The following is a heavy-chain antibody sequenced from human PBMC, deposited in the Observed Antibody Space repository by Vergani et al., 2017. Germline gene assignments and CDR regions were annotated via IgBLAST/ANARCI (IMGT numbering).Heavy chain of an antibody. V-gene: IGHV3-NL1*01. J-gene: IGHJ6*03. CDR1: GFTFSSYG. CDR2: IYSGGST. D-gene: IGHD3-3*01. CDR3: ARVFNSPPPFWGGNYYYYMDV. Sequence: QVQLVESGGGVVQPGRSLRLSCAASGFTFSSYGMHWVRQAPGKGLEWVAVIYSGGSTYYADSVKGRFTISRDNSKNTLYLQMNSLRAEDTAVYYCARVFNSPPPFWGGNYYYYMDVWGKGTTVTVSS.